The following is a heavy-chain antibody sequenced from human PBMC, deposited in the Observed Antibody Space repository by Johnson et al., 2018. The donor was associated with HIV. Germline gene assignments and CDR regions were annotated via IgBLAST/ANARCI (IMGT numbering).Heavy chain of an antibody. V-gene: IGHV3-66*01. CDR3: ARGAVAFGGVIGGDDACDI. Sequence: VQLVESGGALVQPGGSLRLSCAASGFTVSSHYMNWVRQAPGKGLEWGSVIYSGDNTFHADPVKGRFIISRDNSNNTLYLQMNSLRAEDPVVYFCARGAVAFGGVIGGDDACDIWGQGTMVTVSS. D-gene: IGHD3-16*02. J-gene: IGHJ3*02. CDR2: IYSGDNT. CDR1: GFTVSSHY.